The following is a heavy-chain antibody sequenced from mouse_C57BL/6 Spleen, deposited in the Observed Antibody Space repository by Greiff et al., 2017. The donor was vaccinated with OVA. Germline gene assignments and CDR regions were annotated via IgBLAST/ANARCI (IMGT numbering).Heavy chain of an antibody. V-gene: IGHV1-47*01. CDR2: FHPYNDDT. CDR3: ARGTVLGRGSFAY. D-gene: IGHD4-1*01. Sequence: VQLQESGAELVKPGASVKMSCKASGYTFTTYPIEWMKQNHGKSLEWIGNFHPYNDDTKYNEKFKGKATLTVEKSSSKGYLELSRLTSDDSAVYYCARGTVLGRGSFAYWGQGTLVTVSA. CDR1: GYTFTTYP. J-gene: IGHJ3*01.